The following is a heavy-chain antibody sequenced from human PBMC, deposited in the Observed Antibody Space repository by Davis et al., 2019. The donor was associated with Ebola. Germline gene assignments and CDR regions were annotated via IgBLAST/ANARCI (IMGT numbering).Heavy chain of an antibody. CDR3: ARRVGAGSYFDY. D-gene: IGHD1-26*01. V-gene: IGHV4-34*01. CDR2: INQSGST. Sequence: PSETLSLTCAVYGGSFSGYYWSWIRQPPGKGLEWIGEINQSGSTNYNPSLKSRVTISVDTSKNQFSLKLSSVTAADTAVYYCARRVGAGSYFDYWGQGTLVTVSS. CDR1: GGSFSGYY. J-gene: IGHJ4*02.